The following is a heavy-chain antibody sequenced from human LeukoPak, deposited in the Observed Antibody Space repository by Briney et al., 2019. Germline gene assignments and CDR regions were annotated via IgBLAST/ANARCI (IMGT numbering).Heavy chain of an antibody. Sequence: SETLSLTCTVSGGSISSYYWSWIRQPPGKGLEWIGYIYYSGSTNYNPSLKSRVTISVDTSKNQFSLKLSSVTAADTAVYYYAREVASAGLDYWGQGTLVTVSS. V-gene: IGHV4-59*01. CDR1: GGSISSYY. CDR2: IYYSGST. CDR3: AREVASAGLDY. J-gene: IGHJ4*02. D-gene: IGHD5-12*01.